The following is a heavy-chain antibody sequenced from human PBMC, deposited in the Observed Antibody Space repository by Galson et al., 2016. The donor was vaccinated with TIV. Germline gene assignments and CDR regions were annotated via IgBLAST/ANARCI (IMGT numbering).Heavy chain of an antibody. CDR1: TFKVSDNY. CDR2: ISSGCTT. CDR3: ARERRHCGNECYLYYYFGMDV. D-gene: IGHD2-21*01. Sequence: SLRLSCAASTFKVSDNYMTWVRQAPGKGLAWVSIISSGCTTHYANSVRGRFTMSRDTDKNTVYLQTNNLSAEDTAVYYCARERRHCGNECYLYYYFGMDVWGAGTTVIVSS. V-gene: IGHV3-66*02. J-gene: IGHJ6*04.